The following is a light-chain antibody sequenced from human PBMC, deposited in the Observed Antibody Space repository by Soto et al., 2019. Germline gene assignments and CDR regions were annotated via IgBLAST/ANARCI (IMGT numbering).Light chain of an antibody. CDR3: QQYNSWPPLT. V-gene: IGKV3-15*01. Sequence: EIVMTQSPATLSVSPGERATLSCRASQSVTSNLAWYQQKPGQAPRLLVFAASTRATGIPDRFSGSGSGTECTLTISSLQSEDFAVYYCQQYNSWPPLTFGGGTKVEI. CDR2: AAS. J-gene: IGKJ4*01. CDR1: QSVTSN.